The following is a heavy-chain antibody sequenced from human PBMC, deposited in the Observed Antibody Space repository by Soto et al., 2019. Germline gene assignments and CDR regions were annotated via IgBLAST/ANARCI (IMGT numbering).Heavy chain of an antibody. CDR2: IIPIFGTA. V-gene: IGHV1-69*01. J-gene: IGHJ6*02. D-gene: IGHD6-19*01. CDR3: GKGRYSSPMGYYYGMDV. Sequence: QAQLEQSGGEVKKPGSSVKVSCKASRVAFSKFIVTWVRQAPGLGLEWVGGIIPIFGTANYAQKFQGRVKITADESTSTSYIEVNNLRSEDTGVDYCGKGRYSSPMGYYYGMDVWGQGTTVTVSS. CDR1: RVAFSKFI.